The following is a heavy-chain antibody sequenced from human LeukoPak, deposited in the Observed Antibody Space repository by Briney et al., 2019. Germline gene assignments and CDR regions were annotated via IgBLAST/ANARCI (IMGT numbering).Heavy chain of an antibody. CDR3: ARVSDCSSTSCYTWAFDY. J-gene: IGHJ4*01. V-gene: IGHV1-46*01. CDR2: INPSGGST. CDR1: GYTFTSYY. Sequence: ASVKVSCKTSGYTFTSYYMHWVRQAPGQGLEWMGIINPSGGSTSYAQKFQGRVTMTRDMSTSTVYMELSSLRSEDTAVYYCARVSDCSSTSCYTWAFDYWGHGTLVTVSS. D-gene: IGHD2-2*02.